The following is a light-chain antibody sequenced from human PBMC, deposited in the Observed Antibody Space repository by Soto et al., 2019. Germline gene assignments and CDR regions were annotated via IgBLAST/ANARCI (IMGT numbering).Light chain of an antibody. V-gene: IGKV4-1*01. J-gene: IGKJ4*01. CDR1: QSVLYSSNNKNY. Sequence: DIVMTQSPDSLAVSLGERATINCKSSQSVLYSSNNKNYLAWYQQKPGQPPKLLIYWASTRESGVPDRFSGSGSGTDFTPTISSLQAEDVALYYCQQYYSTPLLTFGGGTKVDIK. CDR3: QQYYSTPLLT. CDR2: WAS.